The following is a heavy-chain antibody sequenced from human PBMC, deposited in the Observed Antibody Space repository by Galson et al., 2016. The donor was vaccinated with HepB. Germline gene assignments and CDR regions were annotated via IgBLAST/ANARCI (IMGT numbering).Heavy chain of an antibody. J-gene: IGHJ4*02. V-gene: IGHV5-51*01. Sequence: QSGAEVKKPGESLKISCKGSGYSFSTYWIAWVRQMPGKGLEWMGIIHPGDSDTRYSPSFQGQVTISADKSISTAYLQWSSLTASDTAMYYCARRLREQLLPTPFDYWGQGTLVTVSS. CDR3: ARRLREQLLPTPFDY. CDR2: IHPGDSDT. CDR1: GYSFSTYW. D-gene: IGHD2-15*01.